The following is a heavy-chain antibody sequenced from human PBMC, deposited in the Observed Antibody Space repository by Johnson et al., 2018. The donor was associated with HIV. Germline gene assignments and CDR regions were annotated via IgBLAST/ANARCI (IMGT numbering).Heavy chain of an antibody. CDR2: IYRAGST. CDR1: GFSISSNY. V-gene: IGHV3-66*01. D-gene: IGHD1-1*01. CDR3: ARDGTETGPDDAFDI. J-gene: IGHJ3*02. Sequence: VQLVESGGGLVQPGGSLRPSCAASGFSISSNYMSWIRQAPGKGLEWVSVIYRAGSTYYADSVKDRFTISRDISKNTIYLQMNSLRAEDTAMYYCARDGTETGPDDAFDIWGQGTMVTVSS.